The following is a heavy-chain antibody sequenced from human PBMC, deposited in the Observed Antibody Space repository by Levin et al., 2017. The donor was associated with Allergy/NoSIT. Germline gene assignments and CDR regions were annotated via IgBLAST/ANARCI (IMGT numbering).Heavy chain of an antibody. CDR1: GGSISSGDYY. CDR3: ARTQGLTRPFMDV. V-gene: IGHV4-30-4*01. D-gene: IGHD3-9*01. CDR2: IYYSGST. Sequence: PSETLSLTCTVSGGSISSGDYYWSWIRQPPGKGLEWIGYIYYSGSTYYNPSLKSRVTISVDTSKNQFSLKLSSVTAADTAVYYCARTQGLTRPFMDVWGKGTTVTVSS. J-gene: IGHJ6*03.